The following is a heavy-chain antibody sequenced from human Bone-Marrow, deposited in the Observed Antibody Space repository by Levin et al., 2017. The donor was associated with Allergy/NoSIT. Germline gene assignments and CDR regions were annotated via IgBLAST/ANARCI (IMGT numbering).Heavy chain of an antibody. D-gene: IGHD2-15*01. CDR1: GFTFNIHA. J-gene: IGHJ6*02. Sequence: GESLKISCEASGFTFNIHAMTWVRQAPGKGLEWVSVINGGGIETYYADSVKGRFTISRDNSKNTLYLQMNSLRVGDTALYYCAKARGSCSGGSCSGIYHGMEVWGQGTTVTVSS. V-gene: IGHV3-23*01. CDR3: AKARGSCSGGSCSGIYHGMEV. CDR2: INGGGIET.